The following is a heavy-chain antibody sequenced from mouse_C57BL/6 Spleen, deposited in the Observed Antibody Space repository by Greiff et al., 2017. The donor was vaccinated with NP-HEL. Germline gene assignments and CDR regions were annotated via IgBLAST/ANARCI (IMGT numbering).Heavy chain of an antibody. CDR3: ARNSSYYDYDGFDY. J-gene: IGHJ2*01. CDR1: GYTFTSYG. CDR2: IYPRSGNT. Sequence: QVQLQQSGAELARPGASVKLSCKASGYTFTSYGISWVKQRTGQGLEWIGEIYPRSGNTYYNEKFKGKATLTADKSSSTAYMELRSLTSEDSAVYFCARNSSYYDYDGFDYWGQGTTLTVSS. V-gene: IGHV1-81*01. D-gene: IGHD2-4*01.